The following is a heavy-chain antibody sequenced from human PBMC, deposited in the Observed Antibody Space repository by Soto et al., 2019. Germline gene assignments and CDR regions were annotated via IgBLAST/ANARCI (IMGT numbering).Heavy chain of an antibody. CDR2: THYRSIWQT. Sequence: QVQLQQSGPGLVKPSQTLSLTCAISGDSVSSNDAVWNWIRQSPSRGLEWLGRTHYRSIWQTEYAVSVKGRMTINPDASKNQFSLQLNSVTPEDTAMYCCARLVGNSWLDHWGQGTLVTVSA. CDR1: GDSVSSNDAV. V-gene: IGHV6-1*01. J-gene: IGHJ5*02. CDR3: ARLVGNSWLDH. D-gene: IGHD6-6*01.